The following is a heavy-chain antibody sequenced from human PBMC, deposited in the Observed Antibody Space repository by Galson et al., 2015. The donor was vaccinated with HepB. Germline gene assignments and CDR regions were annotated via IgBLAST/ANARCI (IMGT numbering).Heavy chain of an antibody. CDR1: GYTFTGYY. J-gene: IGHJ4*02. Sequence: SVKVSCKASGYTFTGYYMHWVRQAPGQGLEWMGWINPNSGGTNYAQKFQGRVTMTRDTSISTAYMELSRLRSDDTAVYYCARGLDIVVVVAATHFDYWGQGTLVTVSS. D-gene: IGHD2-15*01. V-gene: IGHV1-2*02. CDR3: ARGLDIVVVVAATHFDY. CDR2: INPNSGGT.